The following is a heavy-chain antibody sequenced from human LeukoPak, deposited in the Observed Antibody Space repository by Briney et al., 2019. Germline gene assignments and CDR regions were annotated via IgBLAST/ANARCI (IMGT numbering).Heavy chain of an antibody. Sequence: PSETLSLTCAVYGGSFSGYYWSWIRQPPGKGLEWIGEINHSGSTNYNPSLKSRVTISVDTSKNQFSLKLSSVTAADTAVYYCARGPRTLRRGRVDQDAFDIWGQGTMVTVSS. D-gene: IGHD3-10*01. CDR3: ARGPRTLRRGRVDQDAFDI. J-gene: IGHJ3*02. CDR1: GGSFSGYY. V-gene: IGHV4-34*01. CDR2: INHSGST.